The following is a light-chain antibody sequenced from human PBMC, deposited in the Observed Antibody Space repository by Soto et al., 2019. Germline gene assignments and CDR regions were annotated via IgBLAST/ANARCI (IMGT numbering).Light chain of an antibody. Sequence: EIVLTQSPGTLSLSPGERATLSCRASQSVSSSYLAWYQLKPGQAPRLLIYGASSRATGIPDRFSGSGSGTDFTLTISRLEPEDLAVYYCHQYGSSPLYTFGQGTKLEIK. CDR3: HQYGSSPLYT. CDR1: QSVSSSY. V-gene: IGKV3-20*01. CDR2: GAS. J-gene: IGKJ2*01.